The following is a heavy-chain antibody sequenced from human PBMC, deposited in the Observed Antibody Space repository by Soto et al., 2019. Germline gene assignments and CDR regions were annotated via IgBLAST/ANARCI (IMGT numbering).Heavy chain of an antibody. CDR3: ARALEVVTTTFYYYYSMDV. CDR1: GGTFSSYA. D-gene: IGHD3-22*01. Sequence: QVQLVQSGAEVKKPGSSVKVSCKASGGTFSSYAISWVRQAPGQGLEWMGGIIPIFGTANYAQKFQCRVTITADKSPSTAYMELSSLRSEDTVVYYCARALEVVTTTFYYYYSMDVWGQGTTVTVSS. J-gene: IGHJ6*02. V-gene: IGHV1-69*06. CDR2: IIPIFGTA.